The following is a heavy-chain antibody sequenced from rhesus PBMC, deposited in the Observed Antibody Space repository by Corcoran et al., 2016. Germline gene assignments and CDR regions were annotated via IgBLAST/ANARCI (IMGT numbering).Heavy chain of an antibody. CDR2: IYGSGGST. CDR1: GGSISDSYY. Sequence: QVQLQESGPGLVKPSETLSLTCTVAGGSISDSYYWSWIRQPPGKGLEWMGRIYGSGGSTNYNPALKSRVTISSDTSKNQCFLKLSSVPAADTAVYYCARDGGYSNYVDYWGQGVLVTVSS. CDR3: ARDGGYSNYVDY. V-gene: IGHV4-106*01. D-gene: IGHD5-42*01. J-gene: IGHJ4*01.